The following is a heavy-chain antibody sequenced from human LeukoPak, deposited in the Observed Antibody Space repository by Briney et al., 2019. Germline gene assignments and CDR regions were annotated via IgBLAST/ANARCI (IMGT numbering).Heavy chain of an antibody. V-gene: IGHV3-48*02. D-gene: IGHD3-3*01. CDR2: ISSSSSTI. CDR1: GFTFSSYA. CDR3: ARGDYDFWSGYLNWFDP. Sequence: GGSLRLSCAASGFTFSSYAMSWVRQAPGKGLEWVSYISSSSSTIYYADSVKGRFTISRDNAKNSLYLQMNSLRDEDTAVYYCARGDYDFWSGYLNWFDPWGQGTLVTVSS. J-gene: IGHJ5*02.